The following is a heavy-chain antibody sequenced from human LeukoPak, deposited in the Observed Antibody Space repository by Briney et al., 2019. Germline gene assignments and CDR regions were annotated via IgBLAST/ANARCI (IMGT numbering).Heavy chain of an antibody. CDR3: ARSDTAMDPLDY. Sequence: AGGSLRLSCAASGFTLSSYAMHWVRQAPGKGLEWVAVISYDGSNKYYADSVKGRFTISRDNSKNTLYLQMNSLRAEDTAVYYCARSDTAMDPLDYWGQGTLVTVSS. CDR1: GFTLSSYA. J-gene: IGHJ4*02. V-gene: IGHV3-30-3*01. CDR2: ISYDGSNK. D-gene: IGHD5-18*01.